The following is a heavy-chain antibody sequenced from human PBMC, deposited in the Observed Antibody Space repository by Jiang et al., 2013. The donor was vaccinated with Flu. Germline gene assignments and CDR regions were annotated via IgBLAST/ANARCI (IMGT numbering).Heavy chain of an antibody. CDR1: GGIFRSYG. CDR3: ATNARGTGWFDS. J-gene: IGHJ5*01. V-gene: IGHV1-69*01. Sequence: GAEVKKPGSSVKVSCKASGGIFRSYGISWVRQAPGQGLEWMGGIIAIFSSPNYAQKFQGRVTITADEPTSTVYMELSSLRSEDTAVYYCATNARGTGWFDSWGQGTLVTVSS. D-gene: IGHD1-7*01. CDR2: IIAIFSSP.